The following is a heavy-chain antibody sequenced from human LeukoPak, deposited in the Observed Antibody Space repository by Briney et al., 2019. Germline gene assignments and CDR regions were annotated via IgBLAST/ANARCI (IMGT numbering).Heavy chain of an antibody. CDR1: GGSISSSSYY. V-gene: IGHV4-39*01. CDR3: APGGMGAIGVNWFDP. D-gene: IGHD1-26*01. J-gene: IGHJ5*02. Sequence: SETLSLTCTVSGGSISSSSYYWGWIRQPPGKGLEWIGSIYYSGSTYYNLSLKSRVTISVDTSKNQFSLKLSSVTAADTAVYYCAPGGMGAIGVNWFDPWGQGTLVTVSS. CDR2: IYYSGST.